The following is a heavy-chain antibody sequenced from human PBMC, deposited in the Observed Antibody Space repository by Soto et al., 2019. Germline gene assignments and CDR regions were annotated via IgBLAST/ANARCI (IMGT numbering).Heavy chain of an antibody. CDR3: ARIKLVDFFFINVDVYDMDV. V-gene: IGHV3-21*01. J-gene: IGHJ6*02. Sequence: GGSLRLSCAASGFTLSNYAVNWVRQAPGKGLERVSYISSDSRYIYHGDYGKGRFTISRDNARNSVYLQMNSLRDEDTAVYYCARIKLVDFFFINVDVYDMDVWGQGTPVTVSS. CDR2: ISSDSRYI. CDR1: GFTLSNYA. D-gene: IGHD2-15*01.